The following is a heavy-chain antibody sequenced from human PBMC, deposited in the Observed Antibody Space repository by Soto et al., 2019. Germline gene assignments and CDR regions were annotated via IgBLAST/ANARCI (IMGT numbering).Heavy chain of an antibody. V-gene: IGHV4-61*01. CDR2: IYYSGST. CDR1: GGSVSSGSYY. Sequence: XETLPLTCTVSGGSVSSGSYYWSWIRQPPGKGLEWIGYIYYSGSTNYNPSLKSRVTISVDTSNNQFSLKLSSVTAADTAVYYCARERWLQFDYWGQGTLHTVS. CDR3: ARERWLQFDY. J-gene: IGHJ4*02. D-gene: IGHD5-12*01.